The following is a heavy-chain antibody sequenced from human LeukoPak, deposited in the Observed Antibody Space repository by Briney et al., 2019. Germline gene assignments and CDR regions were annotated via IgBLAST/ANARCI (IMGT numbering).Heavy chain of an antibody. V-gene: IGHV3-21*01. CDR3: ASSTSSGWYYFDY. CDR1: GFTFDDYA. CDR2: ISSSSAYI. J-gene: IGHJ4*02. D-gene: IGHD6-19*01. Sequence: PGRSLRLSCAASGFTFDDYAMHWVRQAPGKGLEWVSSISSSSAYIYYADSVKGRFTISRDNAKHSLYLQMNSLTAEDTAVYYCASSTSSGWYYFDYWGQGTLVTVSS.